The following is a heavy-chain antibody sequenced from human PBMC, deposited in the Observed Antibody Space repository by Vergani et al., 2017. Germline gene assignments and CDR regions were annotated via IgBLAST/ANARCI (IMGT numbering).Heavy chain of an antibody. CDR2: INSDGDST. J-gene: IGHJ6*03. D-gene: IGHD1-26*01. V-gene: IGHV3-74*01. CDR1: EFTFSNYA. Sequence: EVQLLESGGGLVQPGGSLRLTCAASEFTFSNYAMNWVRQAPGKGLMWVSRINSDGDSTSYADSVKGRFTISRDNAKNTLYLQMDSLRAEDTAVYYCARDGWELLGYFYYMDVWGKGTTVTVSS. CDR3: ARDGWELLGYFYYMDV.